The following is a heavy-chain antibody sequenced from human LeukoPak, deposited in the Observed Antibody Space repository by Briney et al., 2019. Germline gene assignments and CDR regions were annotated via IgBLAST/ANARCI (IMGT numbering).Heavy chain of an antibody. J-gene: IGHJ4*02. V-gene: IGHV3-30*04. CDR2: MSYDEKK. CDR3: ARDRPAANSY. D-gene: IGHD2-2*01. Sequence: GESLRLSCAASGFTFNEYGLYWVRQAPGKGLEWVATMSYDEKKYHADSVKGRFTISRDNSKSTLYLQMNGLRDEDTAVYYCARDRPAANSYWGQGTLVTVSS. CDR1: GFTFNEYG.